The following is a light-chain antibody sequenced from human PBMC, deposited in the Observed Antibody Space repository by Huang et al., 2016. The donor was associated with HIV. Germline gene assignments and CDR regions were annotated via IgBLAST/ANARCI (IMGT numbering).Light chain of an antibody. CDR1: QGISNS. CDR2: DAS. J-gene: IGKJ1*01. Sequence: DIQMTQSPSSLSASVGDRVTITCRASQGISNSLAWYQQKPGKAPKILLYDASKLESGVPFRLSGSGSGTNYTLTISSLQPEDSATYYCQQYYTIRAFGQGTKVEVK. CDR3: QQYYTIRA. V-gene: IGKV1-NL1*01.